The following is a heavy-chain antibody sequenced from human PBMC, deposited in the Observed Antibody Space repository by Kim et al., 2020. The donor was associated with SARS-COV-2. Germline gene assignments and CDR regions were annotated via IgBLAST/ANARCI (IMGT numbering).Heavy chain of an antibody. CDR2: IYYSGST. CDR3: ARVRGYSGHTDY. D-gene: IGHD5-12*01. CDR1: GGSISSYY. J-gene: IGHJ4*02. V-gene: IGHV4-59*01. Sequence: SETLSLTCTVSGGSISSYYWSWTRQPPGKGLEWIGYIYYSGSTNYNPSLKSRVTISVDTSKNQFSLKLSSVTAADTAVYYCARVRGYSGHTDYWGQGTLVTISS.